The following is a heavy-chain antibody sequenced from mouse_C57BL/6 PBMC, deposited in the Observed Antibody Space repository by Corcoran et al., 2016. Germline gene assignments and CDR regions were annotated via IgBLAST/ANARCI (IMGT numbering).Heavy chain of an antibody. D-gene: IGHD2-1*01. V-gene: IGHV1-26*01. CDR2: INPNNGGT. J-gene: IGHJ3*01. CDR3: ARDGNYVPFAY. CDR1: GYTFTDYY. Sequence: EVQLQQSGPELVKPGASVKISCKASGYTFTDYYMNWVKQSHGKSLEWIGDINPNNGGTSYNQKFKGKATLTVDKSSSTAYMELRSLTSEDSAVYYCARDGNYVPFAYWGQGTLVTVSA.